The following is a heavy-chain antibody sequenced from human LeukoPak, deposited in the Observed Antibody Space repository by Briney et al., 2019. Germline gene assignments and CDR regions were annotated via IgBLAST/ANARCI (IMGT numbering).Heavy chain of an antibody. V-gene: IGHV4-59*01. Sequence: SETLSLTCTVSGGSISGFYWSWIRQPPGKGLEWIGYIYYSGSTSYNPSLKSRVTISVDTSKNQFSLKLSSVTAADTAVYFCARDSLYDSSGYPFDYWGQGTLVTVSS. CDR1: GGSISGFY. CDR3: ARDSLYDSSGYPFDY. D-gene: IGHD3-22*01. J-gene: IGHJ4*02. CDR2: IYYSGST.